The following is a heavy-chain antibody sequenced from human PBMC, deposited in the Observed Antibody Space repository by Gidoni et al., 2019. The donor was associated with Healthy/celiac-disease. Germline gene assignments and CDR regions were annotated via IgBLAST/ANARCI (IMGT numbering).Heavy chain of an antibody. CDR2: ISSSGGGT. Sequence: EVQLLESGGGLVQPGGSLRLSCAASGFTFGNYAMTWVRQAPGKGLEWVSGISSSGGGTYYADSVKGRFTISRDNSKNTLYLQMYSLRAEDTALYYCARGLTTFDYWGQGTLVTVSS. J-gene: IGHJ4*02. CDR1: GFTFGNYA. CDR3: ARGLTTFDY. V-gene: IGHV3-23*01. D-gene: IGHD3-22*01.